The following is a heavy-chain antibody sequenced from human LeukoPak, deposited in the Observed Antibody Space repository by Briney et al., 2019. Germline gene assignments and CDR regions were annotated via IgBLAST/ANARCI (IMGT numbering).Heavy chain of an antibody. D-gene: IGHD1-1*01. V-gene: IGHV4-4*07. J-gene: IGHJ5*02. CDR1: GDSIISNY. CDR2: IYYSGST. CDR3: AKNLPGLLDSGSDH. Sequence: SETLSLTCTVSGDSIISNYWSWIRQPAGQGLEWIGRIYYSGSTNYNPSLKSRLSISVDTSRNQFSLRLTFVTAADTAVYYCAKNLPGLLDSGSDHWGPGNLGNVSP.